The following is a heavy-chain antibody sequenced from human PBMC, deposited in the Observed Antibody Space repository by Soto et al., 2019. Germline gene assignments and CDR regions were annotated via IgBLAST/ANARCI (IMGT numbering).Heavy chain of an antibody. CDR1: GYTHTELS. J-gene: IGHJ5*02. V-gene: IGHV1-24*01. CDR2: FDPEDGET. Sequence: ASVKVSCKVSGYTHTELSMHWVRQAPGKGLEWMGGFDPEDGETIYAQKFQGRVTMTEDTSTDTAYMELSSLRSEDTAVYYCATERPGTNWFDPWGQGTLVTVSS. CDR3: ATERPGTNWFDP. D-gene: IGHD1-1*01.